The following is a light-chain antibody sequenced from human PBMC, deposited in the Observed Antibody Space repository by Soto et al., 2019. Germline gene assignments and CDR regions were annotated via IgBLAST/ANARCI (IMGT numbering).Light chain of an antibody. CDR2: RNN. CDR3: AAWDDSLSAHYV. CDR1: SSNIGSNY. Sequence: LTQPPSASGTPGQRVPISCSGSSSNIGSNYVYWYQQLPGTAPKLLIYRNNQRPSGVPDRFSGSKSGTSASLAISGLRSEDEADYYCAAWDDSLSAHYVFGTGTKVTVL. J-gene: IGLJ1*01. V-gene: IGLV1-47*01.